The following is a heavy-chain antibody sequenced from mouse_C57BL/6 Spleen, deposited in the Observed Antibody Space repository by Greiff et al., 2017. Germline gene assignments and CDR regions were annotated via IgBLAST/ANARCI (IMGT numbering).Heavy chain of an antibody. D-gene: IGHD4-1*02. J-gene: IGHJ3*01. CDR3: ARQLGRGGNWFAY. V-gene: IGHV5-17*01. CDR2: ISSGSSTI. Sequence: EVKLVESGGGLVKPGGSLKLSCAASGFTFSDYGMHWVRQAPEKGLEWVAYISSGSSTIYYADTVKGRFTISRDNAKNTLFLQMTSLRSEDTAMYYCARQLGRGGNWFAYWGQGTLVTVSA. CDR1: GFTFSDYG.